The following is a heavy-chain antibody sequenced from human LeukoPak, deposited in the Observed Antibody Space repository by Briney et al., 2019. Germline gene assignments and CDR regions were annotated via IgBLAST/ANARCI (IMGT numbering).Heavy chain of an antibody. V-gene: IGHV3-74*01. CDR1: GFTLSSSW. CDR3: VRDFGGEDDF. D-gene: IGHD2-15*01. CDR2: MNEDGRRT. J-gene: IGHJ4*02. Sequence: GGSLRLSCAASGFTLSSSWMHWVRQVPGEGLVWVARMNEDGRRTDVAGSVRGRFTISRNIAKNTLFLQMNSLRVEDTAVYHCVRDFGGEDDFWGQGTLVAVSS.